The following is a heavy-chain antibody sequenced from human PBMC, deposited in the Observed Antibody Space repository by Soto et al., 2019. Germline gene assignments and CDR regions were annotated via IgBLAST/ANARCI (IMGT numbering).Heavy chain of an antibody. J-gene: IGHJ6*02. CDR3: ARHNYDSSGYYHYYYGMDV. Sequence: QVQLQQWGAGLLKPSETLSLTCAVYGGSGGSFSGYYWSWIRQPPGKGLEWSGEINHSGSTNYNPSFKSRVTISVDTSKNQFSLKLSSVTAADTAVYYCARHNYDSSGYYHYYYGMDVWGQGTTVTVSS. CDR2: INHSGST. V-gene: IGHV4-34*01. CDR1: GGSGGSFSGYY. D-gene: IGHD3-22*01.